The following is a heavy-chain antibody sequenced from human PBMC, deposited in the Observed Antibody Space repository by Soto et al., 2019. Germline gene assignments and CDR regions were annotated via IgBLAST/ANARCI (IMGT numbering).Heavy chain of an antibody. CDR2: IYPSDSDT. D-gene: IGHD3-3*01. CDR1: GYNFAGYW. J-gene: IGHJ5*02. Sequence: PGEALKISCKGSGYNFAGYWIAWVRQMPGKGLELMGIIYPSDSDTRYRTSFQGQVTISADKSISSAYLQWSSLRASDTAMYYCARGGVSTRTFDPWGQGTAVTVSS. V-gene: IGHV5-51*01. CDR3: ARGGVSTRTFDP.